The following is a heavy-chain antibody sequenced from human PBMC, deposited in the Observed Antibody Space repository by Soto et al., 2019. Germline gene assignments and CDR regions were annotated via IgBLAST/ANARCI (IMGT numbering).Heavy chain of an antibody. CDR3: ARANRRIVGATEGNYYYYYGMDV. CDR2: IIPIFGTA. Sequence: SVKVSCKASGGTFSSYAISWVRQAPGQGLEWMGGIIPIFGTANYAQKFQGRVTITADESTSTAYMELSSLRSEDTAVYYCARANRRIVGATEGNYYYYYGMDVWGQGTTVTVSS. J-gene: IGHJ6*02. CDR1: GGTFSSYA. V-gene: IGHV1-69*13. D-gene: IGHD1-26*01.